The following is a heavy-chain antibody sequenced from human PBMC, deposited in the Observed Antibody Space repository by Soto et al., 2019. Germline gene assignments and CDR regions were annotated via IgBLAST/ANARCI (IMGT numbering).Heavy chain of an antibody. CDR3: ARETTVGDLFDY. J-gene: IGHJ4*02. V-gene: IGHV1-46*01. D-gene: IGHD3-16*01. Sequence: QVQLVQSGAEVKKPGASVKVSCKASGYTFTSYYMHWVRQAPGQGLEWMGIINPSGGSTSYAQKSQGRVTMTRDTSTSTGYMELSSLRSEDTAVYYCARETTVGDLFDYWGQGTLVTVSS. CDR1: GYTFTSYY. CDR2: INPSGGST.